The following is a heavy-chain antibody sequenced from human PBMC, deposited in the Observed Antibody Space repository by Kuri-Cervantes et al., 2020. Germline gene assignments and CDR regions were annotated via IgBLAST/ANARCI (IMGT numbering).Heavy chain of an antibody. J-gene: IGHJ4*02. CDR3: AKGENDYGDYVDY. CDR1: GFTFSSYG. V-gene: IGHV3-30*02. Sequence: GGSLRLSCAASGFTFSSYGMHWVRQAPGKGLEWVAVIWYDGSNKYYADSVKGRFTISRDNSKNTLYLQMNSLRAEDTAVYYCAKGENDYGDYVDYWGQGTLVTVSS. D-gene: IGHD4-17*01. CDR2: IWYDGSNK.